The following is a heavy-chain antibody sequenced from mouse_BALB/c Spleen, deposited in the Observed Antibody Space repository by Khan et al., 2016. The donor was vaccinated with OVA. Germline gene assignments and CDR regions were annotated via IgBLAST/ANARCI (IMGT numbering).Heavy chain of an antibody. Sequence: QVQLKESGPGLVAPSQSLSITCTASGFSLTDYAVSWIRQPPGKGLEWLGVIWVSGSKYYNSALKPRLSISKANSKSQAFLKMHSLQTDDTDMYVCARGLPYYSMAYWGQGTLVTVSS. CDR2: IWVSGSK. V-gene: IGHV2-6-5*01. CDR1: GFSLTDYA. J-gene: IGHJ4*01. CDR3: ARGLPYYSMAY.